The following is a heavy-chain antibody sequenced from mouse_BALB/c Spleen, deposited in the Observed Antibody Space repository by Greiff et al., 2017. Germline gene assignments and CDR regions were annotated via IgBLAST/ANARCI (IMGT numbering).Heavy chain of an antibody. D-gene: IGHD1-1*01. Sequence: EVKLMESGGGLVKPGGSLKLSCAASGFTFSSYAMSWVRQTPEKRLEWVATISSGGSYTYYPDSVKGRFTISRDNAKNTLYLQMSSLRSEDTAMYYCARGESTTVASYFDVWGAGTTVTVSS. V-gene: IGHV5-9-3*01. J-gene: IGHJ1*01. CDR1: GFTFSSYA. CDR2: ISSGGSYT. CDR3: ARGESTTVASYFDV.